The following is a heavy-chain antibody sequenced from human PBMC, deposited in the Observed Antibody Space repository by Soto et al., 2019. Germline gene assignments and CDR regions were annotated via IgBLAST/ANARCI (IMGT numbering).Heavy chain of an antibody. Sequence: QVQLVESGGGVVQPGRSLRLSCATSRFTFSSYTLHWVRQAPGKGLEWVAVISKDGTNKHYADSVKGRFTISRDNSKNTLYLQMNSLRTEDTAMYYCASGGLEWLPKRYYYGMDVWGQGTTVTVSS. CDR3: ASGGLEWLPKRYYYGMDV. CDR1: RFTFSSYT. D-gene: IGHD3-3*01. J-gene: IGHJ6*02. CDR2: ISKDGTNK. V-gene: IGHV3-30*04.